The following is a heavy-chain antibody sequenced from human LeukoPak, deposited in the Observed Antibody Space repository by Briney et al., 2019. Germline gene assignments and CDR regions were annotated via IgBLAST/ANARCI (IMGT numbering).Heavy chain of an antibody. Sequence: GGSLRLTCAASGFTFSNHGMNWVRQPPGKGLEWVSGISPSADIKYYADSVKGRFTISRDNSKNMLYLEVISLTADDTAVYYCAKDDAWLRFGEWSQGTLVTVSS. CDR2: ISPSADIK. CDR1: GFTFSNHG. J-gene: IGHJ4*02. D-gene: IGHD3-10*01. V-gene: IGHV3-23*01. CDR3: AKDDAWLRFGE.